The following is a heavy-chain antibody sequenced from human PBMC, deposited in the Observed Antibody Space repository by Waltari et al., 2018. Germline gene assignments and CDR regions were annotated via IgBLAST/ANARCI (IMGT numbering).Heavy chain of an antibody. V-gene: IGHV4-38-2*01. D-gene: IGHD1-26*01. CDR2: IYHSGRT. Sequence: QVQLQESGPGLVKPSETLSLTCAVSGYSISSGYFWGWIRQPPGKGLEWIGSIYHSGRTYYNPSLNSRVTISVDTSKNQFSLKLSSVTAADTAVYYCARNSGNYSFFYWGQGTLDTVSS. CDR1: GYSISSGYF. CDR3: ARNSGNYSFFY. J-gene: IGHJ4*02.